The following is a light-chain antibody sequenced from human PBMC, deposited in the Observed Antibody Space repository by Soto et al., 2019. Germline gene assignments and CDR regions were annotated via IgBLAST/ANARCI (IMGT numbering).Light chain of an antibody. J-gene: IGKJ1*01. V-gene: IGKV3-20*01. CDR2: GAS. Sequence: EIVLTQSPGTLSLSPGERATLSCRASQSVSSSYLAWYQQKPGQAPRLLIYGASSRAASIPDRVSGSESGTDFTLTISRLEPDDFAVYFCHRYGSSPRTFGQGAKVEIK. CDR3: HRYGSSPRT. CDR1: QSVSSSY.